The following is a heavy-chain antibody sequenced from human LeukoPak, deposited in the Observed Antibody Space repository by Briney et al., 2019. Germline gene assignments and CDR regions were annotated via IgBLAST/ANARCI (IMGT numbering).Heavy chain of an antibody. D-gene: IGHD6-19*01. J-gene: IGHJ4*02. CDR2: IYHSGST. V-gene: IGHV4-4*02. Sequence: SGTLSLTCVVSGGSISSSNWWSWVRQPPEKGLEWIGEIYHSGSTNYNPSLKSRVTISVDKSKNQFSLKLSSVTAADTAVYYCARYDVGWYYFDYWGQGTLVTVSS. CDR1: GGSISSSNW. CDR3: ARYDVGWYYFDY.